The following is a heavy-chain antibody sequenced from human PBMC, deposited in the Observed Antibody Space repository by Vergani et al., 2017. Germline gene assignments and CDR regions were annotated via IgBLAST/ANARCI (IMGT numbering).Heavy chain of an antibody. CDR2: IDPSDSYT. D-gene: IGHD6-6*01. J-gene: IGHJ6*02. Sequence: EVQLVQSGAEVKKPGESLRISCKGSGYSFTSYWISWVRQMPGKGLEWMGRIDPSDSYTNYSPSFQGHVTISADKSIGTAYLQWSSLKASDTAMYYCARGRIAARPPYYYGMDVWGQGTTVTVSS. V-gene: IGHV5-10-1*03. CDR3: ARGRIAARPPYYYGMDV. CDR1: GYSFTSYW.